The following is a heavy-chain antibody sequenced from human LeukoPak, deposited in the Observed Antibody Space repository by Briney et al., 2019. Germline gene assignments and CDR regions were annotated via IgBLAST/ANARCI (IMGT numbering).Heavy chain of an antibody. D-gene: IGHD5-12*01. J-gene: IGHJ4*02. CDR1: GGSFSGYY. CDR3: ARGLIVATIVD. V-gene: IGHV4-34*01. Sequence: SETLSLTCAAYGGSFSGYYWSWIRQPPGKGLEWIGEINHSGSTNYNPSLKSRVTISVDTSKNQFSLKLSSVTAADTAVYYCARGLIVATIVDWGQGTLVTVSS. CDR2: INHSGST.